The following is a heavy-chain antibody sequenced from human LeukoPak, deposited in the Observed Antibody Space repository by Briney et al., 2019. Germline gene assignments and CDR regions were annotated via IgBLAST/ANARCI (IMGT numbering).Heavy chain of an antibody. Sequence: GGSLRLSCAASGSTFSSYGMHWVRQAPGKGLEWVAVISYDGSNKYYADSVKGRFTISRDNSKNTLYLQMNSLRAEDTAVYYCATDYYDSSGYWSPFDYWGQGTLVTVSS. J-gene: IGHJ4*02. CDR2: ISYDGSNK. CDR3: ATDYYDSSGYWSPFDY. CDR1: GSTFSSYG. D-gene: IGHD3-22*01. V-gene: IGHV3-30*03.